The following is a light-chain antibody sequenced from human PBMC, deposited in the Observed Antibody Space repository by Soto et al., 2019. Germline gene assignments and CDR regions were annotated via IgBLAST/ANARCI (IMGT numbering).Light chain of an antibody. V-gene: IGKV4-1*01. CDR2: WAS. CDR3: QQYYSSPRT. J-gene: IGKJ2*01. CDR1: QTVLYSSNNQNY. Sequence: DIVMTQSPDSLAVSLGERATINCKSSQTVLYSSNNQNYLAWYQQKPGQPPKLLIYWASTRESGVPDRFSGSGSGTDFTLTITGLQAEDVAVYYCQQYYSSPRTFGQGTKLEIK.